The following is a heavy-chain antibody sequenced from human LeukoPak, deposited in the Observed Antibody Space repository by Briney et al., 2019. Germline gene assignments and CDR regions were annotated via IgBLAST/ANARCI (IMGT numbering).Heavy chain of an antibody. D-gene: IGHD6-19*01. CDR1: GFTFRNYW. CDR2: IKQDGSEK. J-gene: IGHJ4*02. V-gene: IGHV3-7*03. CDR3: ARHSNGWSEGTY. Sequence: GGSQRLSCAASGFTFRNYWMTWVRQAPGKGLEWVANIKQDGSEKNYVDSVKGRFSISRDNAKNSLYLQMNSLRAEDTAVYYCARHSNGWSEGTYWGQGTLVTVTS.